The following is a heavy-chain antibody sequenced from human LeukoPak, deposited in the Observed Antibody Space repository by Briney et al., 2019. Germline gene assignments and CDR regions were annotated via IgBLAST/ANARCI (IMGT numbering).Heavy chain of an antibody. J-gene: IGHJ6*02. CDR2: MNPNSGNT. CDR3: AREYVDYDFWSGYYGMDV. D-gene: IGHD3-3*01. Sequence: ASVKVSCKASGYTFTSYDINWVRQATGQGLEWMGWMNPNSGNTGYAQKFQGRVTMTRNTSISTAYMELSSLRSEDTAVYYCAREYVDYDFWSGYYGMDVWGQGTTVTVSS. V-gene: IGHV1-8*01. CDR1: GYTFTSYD.